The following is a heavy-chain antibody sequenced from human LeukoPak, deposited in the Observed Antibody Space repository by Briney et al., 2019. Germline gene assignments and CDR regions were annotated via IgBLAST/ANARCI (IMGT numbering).Heavy chain of an antibody. V-gene: IGHV3-30*18. J-gene: IGHJ4*02. CDR2: ISYDGSNK. Sequence: GGSLRLSCAASGFTFSSYAMSWVRQAPGKGLEWVAVISYDGSNKYYADSVKGRFTISRDNSKNTLYLQMNSLRAEDTAVYYCAKVRGITMIVVVITNFDYWGQGTLVTVSS. D-gene: IGHD3-22*01. CDR3: AKVRGITMIVVVITNFDY. CDR1: GFTFSSYA.